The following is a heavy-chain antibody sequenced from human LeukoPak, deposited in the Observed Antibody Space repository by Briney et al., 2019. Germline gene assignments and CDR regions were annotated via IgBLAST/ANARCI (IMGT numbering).Heavy chain of an antibody. Sequence: SQTLSLTCTVSGGSISSGDYYWSWIRQPPGKGLEWIAYMYYSGSTYYNPSLKSRVTMSADTSKNQLSLKLSSVTAADTAVYYCARPYYYDSRIDPWGQGILVTVFS. CDR3: ARPYYYDSRIDP. J-gene: IGHJ5*02. CDR1: GGSISSGDYY. V-gene: IGHV4-30-4*01. CDR2: MYYSGST. D-gene: IGHD3-22*01.